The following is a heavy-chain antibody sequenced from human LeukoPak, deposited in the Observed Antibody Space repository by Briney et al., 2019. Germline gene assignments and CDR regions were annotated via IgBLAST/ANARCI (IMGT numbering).Heavy chain of an antibody. CDR2: INPNSGGT. D-gene: IGHD2-21*02. J-gene: IGHJ4*02. V-gene: IGHV1-2*02. CDR1: GYTFTSNY. CDR3: ATPIVVVTAPDY. Sequence: ASVKVSCKAFGYTFTSNYMHWVRQAPGQGLEWMGWINPNSGGTNYAQKFQGRVTMTRDTSISTAYMELSRLSSDDTAVYYCATPIVVVTAPDYWGQGTLVTVSS.